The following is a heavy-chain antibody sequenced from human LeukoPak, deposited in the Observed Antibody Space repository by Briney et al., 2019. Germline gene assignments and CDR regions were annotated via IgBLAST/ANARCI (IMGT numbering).Heavy chain of an antibody. J-gene: IGHJ4*02. CDR3: ARLRRITIFGVVIIPVGAFDY. CDR1: GFTFSDYY. Sequence: GGSLRLSCAASGFTFSDYYMSWVRQAPGKGLEWVANIKQDGSEKYYVDSVKGRFTISRDNAKNSLYLQMNSLRAEDTAVYYCARLRRITIFGVVIIPVGAFDYWGQGTRVTVSS. V-gene: IGHV3-7*01. D-gene: IGHD3-3*01. CDR2: IKQDGSEK.